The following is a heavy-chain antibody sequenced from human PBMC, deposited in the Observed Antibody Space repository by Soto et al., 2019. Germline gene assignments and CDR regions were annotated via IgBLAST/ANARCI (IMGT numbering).Heavy chain of an antibody. CDR3: ARGLVGYCSGGSCYFRGPFDH. V-gene: IGHV4-34*01. J-gene: IGHJ4*02. D-gene: IGHD2-15*01. CDR1: GGSFSGYY. CDR2: INHSGST. Sequence: SETLSLTCAVYGGSFSGYYWSWIRQPPGKGLEWIGEINHSGSTNYNPSLKSRVTISVDTSKNQFSLKLSSVTAADTAVYYCARGLVGYCSGGSCYFRGPFDHWGQGTLVTVSS.